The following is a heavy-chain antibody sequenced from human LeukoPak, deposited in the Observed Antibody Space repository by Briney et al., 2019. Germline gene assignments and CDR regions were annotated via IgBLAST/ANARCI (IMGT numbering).Heavy chain of an antibody. J-gene: IGHJ3*02. CDR2: IYYSGST. Sequence: SETLSLTCTVSGGSISSSSYYWGWIRQPPGKGLEWIGSIYYSGSTYYNPSLKSRVTISVDTSKNQFSLKLSSVTAADTAVYYCARRGIVPAAPDAFDIWGQGTMVTVSS. V-gene: IGHV4-39*01. CDR3: ARRGIVPAAPDAFDI. D-gene: IGHD2-2*01. CDR1: GGSISSSSYY.